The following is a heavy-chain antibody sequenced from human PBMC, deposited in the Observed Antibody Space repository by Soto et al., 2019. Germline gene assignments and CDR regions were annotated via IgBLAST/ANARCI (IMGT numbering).Heavy chain of an antibody. Sequence: QVQLVQSGAEEKKPGASVKVSCKASGYTFTNYAMHWVRQAPGQRLEWMGWINVGNGNTKYSQKFQGRVTITRDTSASTADMELSSLRSEDTAVYYCARRGDGMDVWGQGTTVTAYS. CDR1: GYTFTNYA. J-gene: IGHJ6*02. CDR3: ARRGDGMDV. D-gene: IGHD3-10*01. CDR2: INVGNGNT. V-gene: IGHV1-3*05.